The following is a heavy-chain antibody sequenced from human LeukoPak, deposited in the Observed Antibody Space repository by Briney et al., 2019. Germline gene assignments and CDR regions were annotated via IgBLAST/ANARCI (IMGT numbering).Heavy chain of an antibody. CDR1: IDSFSNYH. Sequence: SETLSLTCAVYIDSFSNYHWNWIRQTPAKGMEWIGEVNESGGTNISPSLRSRVILSVDTSKNQFSLKLISVSVADTAIYYCARGQGATVPQVGKNWFDPWGQGTRVTVSS. V-gene: IGHV4-34*01. D-gene: IGHD1-26*01. J-gene: IGHJ5*02. CDR2: VNESGGT. CDR3: ARGQGATVPQVGKNWFDP.